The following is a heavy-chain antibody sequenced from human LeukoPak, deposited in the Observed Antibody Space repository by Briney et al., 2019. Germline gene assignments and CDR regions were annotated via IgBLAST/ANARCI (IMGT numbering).Heavy chain of an antibody. V-gene: IGHV1-18*01. CDR1: GYSFPTYG. CDR3: ARGGFDYYGTGRAFDV. D-gene: IGHD3-10*01. CDR2: ISNDNGIT. J-gene: IGHJ4*02. Sequence: GASVKVSCKTSGYSFPTYGISWVRQAPGQGLEWMGGISNDNGITNYAPQFQGRVTLDKETYTSTAYMELRNLRSDDTAVYYRARGGFDYYGTGRAFDVWGQGTLVTVSS.